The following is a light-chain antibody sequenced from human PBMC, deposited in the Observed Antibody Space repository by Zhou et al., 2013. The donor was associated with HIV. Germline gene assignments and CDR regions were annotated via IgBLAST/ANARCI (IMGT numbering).Light chain of an antibody. CDR3: LQHNSYPPT. V-gene: IGKV1-5*03. CDR1: QSISSW. Sequence: DIQMTQSPSTLSASVGDRVTITCRASQSISSWLAWYQQKPGKAPKLLIYKTSTLESGVPSRFSGSGSGTEFTLTISSLHPEDFATYYCLQHNSYPPTFGQGTKVDIK. CDR2: KTS. J-gene: IGKJ1*01.